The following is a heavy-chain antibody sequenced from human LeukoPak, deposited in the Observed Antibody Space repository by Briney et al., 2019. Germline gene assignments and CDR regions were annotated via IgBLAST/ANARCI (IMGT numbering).Heavy chain of an antibody. CDR3: ARHLAGTGYFDY. CDR1: GGSISSSSYF. J-gene: IGHJ4*02. V-gene: IGHV4-61*05. Sequence: SETLSLTCTVSGGSISSSSYFWGWVRQPPGKGLEWIGYIYYSGSTNYNPSLKSRVTISVDTSKNQFSLKLTSVTAADTAVYYCARHLAGTGYFDYWGQGTLVTVST. CDR2: IYYSGST. D-gene: IGHD6-13*01.